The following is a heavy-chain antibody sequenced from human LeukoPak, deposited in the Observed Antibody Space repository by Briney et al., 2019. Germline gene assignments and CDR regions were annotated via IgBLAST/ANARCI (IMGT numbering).Heavy chain of an antibody. CDR2: ISWNSGSI. V-gene: IGHV3-9*01. CDR3: ARIVGATPPFDY. J-gene: IGHJ4*02. CDR1: GFTFDDYA. D-gene: IGHD1-26*01. Sequence: GGSLRLSCAASGFTFDDYAMHWVRQAPGKGLEWVSGISWNSGSIGYADSVKGRFTISRDNAKNSLYLQMNSLRAEDTAVYYCARIVGATPPFDYWGQGTLVTVSS.